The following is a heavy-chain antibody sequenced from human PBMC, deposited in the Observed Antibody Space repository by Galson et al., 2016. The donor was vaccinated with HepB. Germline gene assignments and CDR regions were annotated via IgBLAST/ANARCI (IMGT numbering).Heavy chain of an antibody. D-gene: IGHD6-25*01. CDR2: IYHTGMS. J-gene: IGHJ5*02. V-gene: IGHV4-4*02. CDR3: GPRAAECFIRQCFP. CDR1: GGSVSSVYW. Sequence: ETLSLTCTISGGSVSSVYWWTWVRQSPGKGLQWIGEIYHTGMSTYNPSLKSRLTMSVNKSKNDFSLRLTSVTAADTGVYYCGPRAAECFIRQCFPWGQGTLVIVSS.